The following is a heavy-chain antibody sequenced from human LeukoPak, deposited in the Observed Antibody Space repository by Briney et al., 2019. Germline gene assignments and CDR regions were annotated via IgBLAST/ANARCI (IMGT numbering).Heavy chain of an antibody. Sequence: PGGSLRLSCAASGFTFNTYWMYWVRQAPGKGLVWVSRINSDGSSTTYADSVKGRFTISRDNAKNTLYLQVSSLRAEDTAVYYCARAAGLYGSGNYKAFDMWGQGTMVIVSS. CDR3: ARAAGLYGSGNYKAFDM. CDR1: GFTFNTYW. CDR2: INSDGSST. V-gene: IGHV3-74*01. D-gene: IGHD3-10*01. J-gene: IGHJ3*02.